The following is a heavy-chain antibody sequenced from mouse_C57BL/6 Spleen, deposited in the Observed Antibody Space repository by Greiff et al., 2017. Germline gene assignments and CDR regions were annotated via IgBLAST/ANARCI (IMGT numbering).Heavy chain of an antibody. CDR3: ARGYYSSSYYCDFDD. Sequence: EVQGVEPEGGLVQPGSSMKLSCTASGFTFSDYYMAWVRQVPEKGLEWVANINYDGSSTYYLDSLKSRFIISRDNAKNILYLQMSSLKSEDTATYYCARGYYSSSYYCDFDDWGKGTTVTVSS. D-gene: IGHD1-1*01. J-gene: IGHJ1*03. CDR1: GFTFSDYY. CDR2: INYDGSST. V-gene: IGHV5-16*01.